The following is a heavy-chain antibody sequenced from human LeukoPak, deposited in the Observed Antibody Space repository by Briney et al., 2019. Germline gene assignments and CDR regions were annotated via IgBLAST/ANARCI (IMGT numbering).Heavy chain of an antibody. Sequence: SEPLSLTCTVSGGSISSYYWSWIRQPPGKGLEWTGYIYYSGTTNYNPSLKSRVTISVDTSKNQFSLKLSSVTAADTAVYYCARGVYIAAAQYGYWGQGTLVTVSS. CDR1: GGSISSYY. CDR2: IYYSGTT. J-gene: IGHJ4*02. CDR3: ARGVYIAAAQYGY. D-gene: IGHD6-13*01. V-gene: IGHV4-59*01.